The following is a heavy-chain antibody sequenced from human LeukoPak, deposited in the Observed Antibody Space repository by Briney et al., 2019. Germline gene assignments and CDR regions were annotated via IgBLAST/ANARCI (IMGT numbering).Heavy chain of an antibody. CDR2: IYYSGST. CDR3: ARQDYYYYGMDV. V-gene: IGHV4-59*08. CDR1: GGSISSYY. Sequence: SETLSLTCTASGGSISSYYRSWIRQPPGKGLEWIGYIYYSGSTNYNPSLKSRVIISVDTSKNQFSLKLSSVTAADTAVYYCARQDYYYYGMDVWGQGTTVTVSS. J-gene: IGHJ6*02.